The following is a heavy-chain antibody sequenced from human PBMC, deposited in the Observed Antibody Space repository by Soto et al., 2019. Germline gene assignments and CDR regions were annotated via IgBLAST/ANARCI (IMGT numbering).Heavy chain of an antibody. CDR3: ARARRGSSSHYYYYYYMDV. V-gene: IGHV1-18*01. J-gene: IGHJ6*03. CDR2: ISAYNGNT. Sequence: ASVKVSCKASGYTFTSYGISWVRQAPGQGLEWMGWISAYNGNTNYAQKLQGRVTMTTDTSTSTAYMELRSLRSDDTAVYYCARARRGSSSHYYYYYYMDVWGKGTTVTVSS. D-gene: IGHD6-6*01. CDR1: GYTFTSYG.